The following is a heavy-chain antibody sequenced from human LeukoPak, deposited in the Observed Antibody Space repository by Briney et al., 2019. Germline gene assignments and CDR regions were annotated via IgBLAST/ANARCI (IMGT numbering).Heavy chain of an antibody. V-gene: IGHV4-34*01. CDR1: GGSFSGYY. Sequence: SETLSLTCAVYGGSFSGYYWSWIRQPPGKGLEWIGEINHSGSTNYNPSLKSRVTISVDTSENQFSLKLSSVTAADTAVYYCAGAAATRGYYYYYYGMDVWGQGTTVTVSS. CDR3: AGAAATRGYYYYYYGMDV. CDR2: INHSGST. D-gene: IGHD6-13*01. J-gene: IGHJ6*02.